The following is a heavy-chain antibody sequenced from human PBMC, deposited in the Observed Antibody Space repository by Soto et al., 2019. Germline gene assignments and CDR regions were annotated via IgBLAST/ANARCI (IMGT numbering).Heavy chain of an antibody. CDR3: ARGGMGRRQLAYEY. CDR2: INPSGGST. J-gene: IGHJ4*02. Sequence: QVQLVQSGAEVKKPGASVKVSCKASGYIFSNYYMHWVRLAPGQGLAWMGRINPSGGSTAYAQKLQDRVTMTSDTSTSTVYMELSSLRSEDTAVYFCARGGMGRRQLAYEYWGQGTLVTVSS. V-gene: IGHV1-46*01. D-gene: IGHD6-13*01. CDR1: GYIFSNYY.